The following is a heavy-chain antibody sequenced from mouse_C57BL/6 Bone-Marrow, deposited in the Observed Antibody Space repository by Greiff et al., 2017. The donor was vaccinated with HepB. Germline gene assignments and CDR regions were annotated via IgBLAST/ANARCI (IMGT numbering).Heavy chain of an antibody. D-gene: IGHD1-1*01. CDR3: ARRNYYGSSLYYAMDD. V-gene: IGHV5-6*02. J-gene: IGHJ4*01. CDR1: GFTFSSYG. CDR2: ISSGGSYT. Sequence: EVKVVESGGDLVKPGGSLKLSCAASGFTFSSYGMSWVRQTPDKRLEWVATISSGGSYTYYPDSVKGRFTISRDNAKNTLYLQMSSLKSEDTAMYYCARRNYYGSSLYYAMDDWGQGTSVTVSS.